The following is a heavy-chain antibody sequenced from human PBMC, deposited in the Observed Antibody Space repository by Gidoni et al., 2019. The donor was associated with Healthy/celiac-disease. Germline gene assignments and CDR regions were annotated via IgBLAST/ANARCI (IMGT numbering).Heavy chain of an antibody. J-gene: IGHJ3*02. Sequence: QVQLQQSGPGLVKPSQTLSLTCAISGDSLSSNSATWNWIRQSPSRGLEWLGRTYYRSKWYNEYAGSVESRITIKPDTSKNQFSLQLNSVTPEDTAVYYCARFKQDALDIWGQGTRVTASS. CDR2: TYYRSKWYN. CDR3: ARFKQDALDI. CDR1: GDSLSSNSAT. V-gene: IGHV6-1*01.